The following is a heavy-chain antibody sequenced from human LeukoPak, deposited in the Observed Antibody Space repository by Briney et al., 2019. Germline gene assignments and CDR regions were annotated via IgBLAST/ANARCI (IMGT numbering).Heavy chain of an antibody. J-gene: IGHJ3*02. Sequence: SETLSLTCAVSGGSISSSNWWSGVRQPPGKGLEWIGEIYHSGSTYYNPSLKSRVTISVDRSKNQFSLKLSSVTAADTAVYYCARWAPGGTYAFDIWGQGTMVTVSS. D-gene: IGHD4-23*01. CDR3: ARWAPGGTYAFDI. CDR2: IYHSGST. V-gene: IGHV4-4*02. CDR1: GGSISSSNW.